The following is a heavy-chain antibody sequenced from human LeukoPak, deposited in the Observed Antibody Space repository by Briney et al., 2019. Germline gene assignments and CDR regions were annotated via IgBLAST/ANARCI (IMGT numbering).Heavy chain of an antibody. V-gene: IGHV1-46*01. CDR3: ARAMRGYSGYDPYYYYYMDV. CDR1: GYTFTSYY. D-gene: IGHD5-12*01. Sequence: ASVKVSCKASGYTFTSYYMHWVRQAPGQGLEWMGITNPSGGSTSYAQKFQGRVTMTRDMSTSTVYMELSSLRSEDTAVYYRARAMRGYSGYDPYYYYYMDVWGKGTTVTVSS. CDR2: TNPSGGST. J-gene: IGHJ6*03.